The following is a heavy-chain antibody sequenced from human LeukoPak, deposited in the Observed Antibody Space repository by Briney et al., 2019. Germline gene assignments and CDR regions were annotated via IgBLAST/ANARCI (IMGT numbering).Heavy chain of an antibody. CDR1: GFTFSSYA. J-gene: IGHJ4*02. Sequence: GGSLRLSCAASGFTFSSYAMSWVRQAPGKGLEWVSAISGSGGSTYYADSVKGRFIISRDNSKNTLYLQMNSLRAEDTAVYYCAKLGYYYGSGSYYTRDYWGQGTLVTVPS. V-gene: IGHV3-23*01. CDR2: ISGSGGST. CDR3: AKLGYYYGSGSYYTRDY. D-gene: IGHD3-10*01.